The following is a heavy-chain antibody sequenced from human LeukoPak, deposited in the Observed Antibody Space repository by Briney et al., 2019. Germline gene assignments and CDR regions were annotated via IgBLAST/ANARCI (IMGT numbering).Heavy chain of an antibody. Sequence: SETLSLTCTVSGGSVSSGSYYWSWIRPPPGKGLEWIGYIYYSGSTNYNPSLKSRVTISVDTSKNQFSLKLSSVTAADTAVYYCAVYSSNSRGFDYWGQGTLVTVSS. CDR2: IYYSGST. V-gene: IGHV4-61*01. CDR1: GGSVSSGSYY. J-gene: IGHJ4*02. CDR3: AVYSSNSRGFDY. D-gene: IGHD6-13*01.